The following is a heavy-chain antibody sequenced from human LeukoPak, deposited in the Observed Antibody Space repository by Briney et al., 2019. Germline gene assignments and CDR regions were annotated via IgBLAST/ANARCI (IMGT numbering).Heavy chain of an antibody. CDR3: ARARGNGGYSYGRTPSFDY. CDR1: GGTSSSSG. CDR2: IRYDGSNK. V-gene: IGHV3-30*02. J-gene: IGHJ4*02. D-gene: IGHD5-18*01. Sequence: SSKASGGTSSSSGMHWVRQAPGKGLEWVAFIRYDGSNKYSADTLKGRFTISRDNSKNTLYLRMNSLRAADTPPYYSARARGNGGYSYGRTPSFDYWGQETLVTVS.